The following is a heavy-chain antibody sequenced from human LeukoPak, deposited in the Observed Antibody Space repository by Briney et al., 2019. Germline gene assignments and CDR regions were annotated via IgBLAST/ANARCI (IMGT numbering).Heavy chain of an antibody. CDR3: AKEGPSFVRGVIIELIDY. Sequence: GRSLRLSCAASGFTFSSYGMHWVRQAPGKGLEWVAVISYDGSNKYYADSMKGRFTISRDNSKNTVVLQIDRLRAEDTALFFLAKEGPSFVRGVIIELIDYWGQGTLVTVSS. J-gene: IGHJ4*02. CDR2: ISYDGSNK. D-gene: IGHD3-10*02. V-gene: IGHV3-30*18. CDR1: GFTFSSYG.